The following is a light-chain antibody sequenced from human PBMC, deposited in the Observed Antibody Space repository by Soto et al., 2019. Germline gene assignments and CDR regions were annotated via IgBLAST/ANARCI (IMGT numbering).Light chain of an antibody. CDR1: QSVGSN. CDR2: GAS. CDR3: QHYNNWPPYS. V-gene: IGKV3-15*01. Sequence: EFVLTQSPGTLSLSPGERATLSCRASQSVGSNYLAWYQQKPGQAPRLLIYGASKRATGIPARFSGSGSGTHFTLTISSLQSEDFGVYYCQHYNNWPPYSFGQGTKVDIK. J-gene: IGKJ2*03.